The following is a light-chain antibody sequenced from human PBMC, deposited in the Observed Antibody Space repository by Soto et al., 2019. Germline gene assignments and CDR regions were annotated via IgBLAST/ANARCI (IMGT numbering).Light chain of an antibody. V-gene: IGLV2-8*01. CDR3: TTYAGSNIPFV. Sequence: QSALTQPPSASGSPGQSVTISCTGTSSDVGGYNYVSWYQQHPGKAPKLMNYEVSKRPSGVPDRFSGSKSGNTASLTVSGLQAEDEADYYCTTYAGSNIPFVFRTGTKLTVL. J-gene: IGLJ1*01. CDR1: SSDVGGYNY. CDR2: EVS.